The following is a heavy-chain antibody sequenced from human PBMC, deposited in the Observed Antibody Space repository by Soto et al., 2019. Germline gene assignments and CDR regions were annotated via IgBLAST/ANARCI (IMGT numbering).Heavy chain of an antibody. CDR3: ARGPGITGTTCNYYYYGMDV. CDR2: IIPIFGTA. CDR1: GGTFSSYA. J-gene: IGHJ6*02. Sequence: QVQLVQSGAEVKKPGSSVKVSCKASGGTFSSYAISWVRQAPGQGLEWMGGIIPIFGTANYAQKFQGRVTITADESTSTAYMELSSLRSEDTAVYYGARGPGITGTTCNYYYYGMDVWGQGTTVTVSS. D-gene: IGHD1-7*01. V-gene: IGHV1-69*01.